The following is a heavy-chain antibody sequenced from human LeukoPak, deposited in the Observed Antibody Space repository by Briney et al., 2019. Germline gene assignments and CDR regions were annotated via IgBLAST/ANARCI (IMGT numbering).Heavy chain of an antibody. D-gene: IGHD2-2*02. CDR1: GFTFSDYY. V-gene: IGHV3-11*04. J-gene: IGHJ5*02. CDR2: ISSSGSTI. CDR3: ARGGYCSSTSCYNNWFDP. Sequence: GGSLRLSCAASGFTFSDYYMSWIRQAPGKGLERVSYISSSGSTIYYADSVKGRFTISRDNAKNSLYLQMNSLRAEDTAVYYCARGGYCSSTSCYNNWFDPWGQGTLVTVSS.